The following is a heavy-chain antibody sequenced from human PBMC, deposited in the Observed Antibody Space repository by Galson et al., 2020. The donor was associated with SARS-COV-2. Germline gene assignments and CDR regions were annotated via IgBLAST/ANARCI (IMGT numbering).Heavy chain of an antibody. Sequence: ASVKVSCKASGYTFTSYGISWVRQAPGQGLEWMGWISAYNGNTNYAQKLQGRVTMTTDTSTSTAYMELRSLRSDDTAVYYCARGHSPAYDFWSGYYSYYYYYMTSGAKGPRSPSP. CDR1: GYTFTSYG. D-gene: IGHD3-3*01. J-gene: IGHJ6*03. CDR3: ARGHSPAYDFWSGYYSYYYYYMTS. V-gene: IGHV1-18*04. CDR2: ISAYNGNT.